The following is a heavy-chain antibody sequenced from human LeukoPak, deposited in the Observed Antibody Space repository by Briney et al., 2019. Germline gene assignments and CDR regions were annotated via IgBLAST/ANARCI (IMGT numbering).Heavy chain of an antibody. V-gene: IGHV4-34*01. CDR2: ISHSGST. D-gene: IGHD5-18*01. J-gene: IGHJ4*02. Sequence: SETLSLTCAVYGGSFSGYYWSWIRQPPGKGLEWIGEISHSGSTNYNPSLKSRVTISVDTSKNQFSLKLSSVTAADTAVYYCARDGAMALYYFDYWGQGTLVTVSS. CDR1: GGSFSGYY. CDR3: ARDGAMALYYFDY.